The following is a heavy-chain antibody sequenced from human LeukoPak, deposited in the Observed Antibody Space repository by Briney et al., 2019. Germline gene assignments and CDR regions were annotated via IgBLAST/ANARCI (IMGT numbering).Heavy chain of an antibody. CDR2: VYYSGST. J-gene: IGHJ4*02. CDR1: GGSISNYY. V-gene: IGHV4-59*04. CDR3: ARAPMAGTFDY. D-gene: IGHD1-7*01. Sequence: SETLSLTCTVSGGSISNYYWSWIRQPPGKGLDWIGYVYYSGSTYYNPSLKSRVTISVDTSKNQFSLKLSSVTAADTAVYYCARAPMAGTFDYWGQGTLVTVSS.